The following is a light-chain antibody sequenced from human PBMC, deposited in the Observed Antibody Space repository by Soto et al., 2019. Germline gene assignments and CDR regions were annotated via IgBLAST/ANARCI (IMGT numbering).Light chain of an antibody. CDR1: QSISPW. J-gene: IGKJ1*01. CDR2: DAS. CDR3: QQYNSYSRT. Sequence: DIQMTQSPSTLSASVGDRVTITCRASQSISPWLAWFQQKPGKAPKLLIYDASTLESGVPSRFNGSGSGTDFTLTISGLQPDDFATYYCQQYNSYSRTFGQGTKVDI. V-gene: IGKV1-5*01.